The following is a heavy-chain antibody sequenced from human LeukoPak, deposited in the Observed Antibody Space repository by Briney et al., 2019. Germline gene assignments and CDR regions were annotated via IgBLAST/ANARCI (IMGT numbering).Heavy chain of an antibody. Sequence: ASVKVSYKASGYTFTSYYMHWVRQAPGQGLEWMGIINPSGGSTSYAQKFQGRVTMTRDTSISTAYMELSRLRSDDTAVYYCARSGDGYNDFDYWGQGTLVTVSS. D-gene: IGHD5-24*01. CDR2: INPSGGST. V-gene: IGHV1-46*01. CDR3: ARSGDGYNDFDY. J-gene: IGHJ4*02. CDR1: GYTFTSYY.